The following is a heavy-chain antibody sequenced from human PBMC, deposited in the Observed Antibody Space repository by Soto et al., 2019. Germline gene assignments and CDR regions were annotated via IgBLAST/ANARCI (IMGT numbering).Heavy chain of an antibody. CDR2: INPDGNDK. CDR1: GFAFGTYW. D-gene: IGHD3-16*01. Sequence: EVQLVESGGGLVQPGGSQRLSCEASGFAFGTYWMTWVRQAPGKGLEWVANINPDGNDKYYADSVRGRFTVFRDNSKNSLFLQMNSLRAEDTAVYYCARDPNRGGDFDFWGQGTLVTVSS. V-gene: IGHV3-7*05. J-gene: IGHJ4*02. CDR3: ARDPNRGGDFDF.